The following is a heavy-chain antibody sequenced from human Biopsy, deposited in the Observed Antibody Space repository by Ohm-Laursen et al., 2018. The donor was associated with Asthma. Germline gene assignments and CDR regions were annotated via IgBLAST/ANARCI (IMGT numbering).Heavy chain of an antibody. Sequence: SLRLSCAALGFTFSNYAMSWVRQAPGKGLEWVSSITGSGGFTYYADSVKGRFTISRDNSKNTIYLQLNSLRAEDTAVYYCAKDWKSLYVQYFFEYWGQGTLVTVSS. D-gene: IGHD5/OR15-5a*01. CDR1: GFTFSNYA. V-gene: IGHV3-23*01. J-gene: IGHJ4*02. CDR3: AKDWKSLYVQYFFEY. CDR2: ITGSGGFT.